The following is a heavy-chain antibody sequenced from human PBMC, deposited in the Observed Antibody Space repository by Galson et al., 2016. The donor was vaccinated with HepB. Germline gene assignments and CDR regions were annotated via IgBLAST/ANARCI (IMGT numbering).Heavy chain of an antibody. CDR1: GFTFSSYT. J-gene: IGHJ4*02. V-gene: IGHV3-48*01. CDR2: ISSTSSTI. Sequence: SLRLSCAASGFTFSSYTMNWVRQAPGKGLEWVSYISSTSSTIYYADSVKGRLTISRDNAKNSLYLQMNSLRAEDTAVYYCAKKLPGSYYAGADYWGQGTLVTVSS. D-gene: IGHD3-10*01. CDR3: AKKLPGSYYAGADY.